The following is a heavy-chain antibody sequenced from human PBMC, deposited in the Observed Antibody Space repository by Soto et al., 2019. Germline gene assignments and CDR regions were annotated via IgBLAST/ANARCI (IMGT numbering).Heavy chain of an antibody. J-gene: IGHJ6*02. CDR3: ARDRFRPSDDIVVVPASEYYCYYHDIHV. Sequence: GASVKVSCKASGGTFSSYAISWVRQAPGQGLEWMGGIIPIFGTANYAQKFQGRVTITADESTSTAYMELSSLRSEDTAVYYCARDRFRPSDDIVVVPASEYYCYYHDIHVWGQATTGTVSS. D-gene: IGHD2-2*01. CDR2: IIPIFGTA. CDR1: GGTFSSYA. V-gene: IGHV1-69*13.